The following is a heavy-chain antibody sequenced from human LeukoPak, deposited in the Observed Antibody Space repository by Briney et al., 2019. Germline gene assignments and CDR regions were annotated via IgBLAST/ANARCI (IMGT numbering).Heavy chain of an antibody. J-gene: IGHJ4*02. V-gene: IGHV4-59*01. Sequence: KPSETLSLTCTVSGGSIGRYYWSWIRQPPGKGLEWIAYILFSGTTKYNPSLESRVTISVDTSKNQFSLDLTSVTAADTALYYCARGGDGYNYVDYWGPGTLVTVSS. CDR3: ARGGDGYNYVDY. D-gene: IGHD5-24*01. CDR1: GGSIGRYY. CDR2: ILFSGTT.